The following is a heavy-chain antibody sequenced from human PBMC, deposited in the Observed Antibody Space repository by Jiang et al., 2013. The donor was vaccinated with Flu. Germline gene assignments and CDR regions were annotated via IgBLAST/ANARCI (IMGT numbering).Heavy chain of an antibody. CDR2: IDPSDSYT. CDR1: GYSFTSYW. J-gene: IGHJ3*02. V-gene: IGHV5-10-1*01. Sequence: GAEVKKPGESLRISCKGSGYSFTSYWISWVRQMPGKGLEWMGRIDPSDSYTNYSPSFQGHVTISADKSISTAYLQWSSLKASDTAMYYCARQGGMEQVRDAFDIWGQGTMVTVSS. CDR3: ARQGGMEQVRDAFDI. D-gene: IGHD1/OR15-1a*01.